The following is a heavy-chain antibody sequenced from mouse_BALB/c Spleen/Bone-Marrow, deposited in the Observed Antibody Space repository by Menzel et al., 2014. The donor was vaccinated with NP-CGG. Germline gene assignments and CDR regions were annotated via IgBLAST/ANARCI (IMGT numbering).Heavy chain of an antibody. J-gene: IGHJ1*01. Sequence: VKLVESGAELVRPGTSVKISCKASGYTFTNYWLGWVKRRPGHGLEWIGDIYPGGGYTNYNEKFKGKATLTADTSSSTAYMQLSSLTSEDSAVYFCAREVRRYFDVWGAGTTVTVSS. CDR1: GYTFTNYW. CDR3: AREVRRYFDV. D-gene: IGHD2-14*01. CDR2: IYPGGGYT. V-gene: IGHV1-63*02.